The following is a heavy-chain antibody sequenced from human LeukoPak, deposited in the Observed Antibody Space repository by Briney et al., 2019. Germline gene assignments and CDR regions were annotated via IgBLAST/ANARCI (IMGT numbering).Heavy chain of an antibody. D-gene: IGHD3-3*01. CDR2: ISHDGSNK. J-gene: IGHJ4*02. V-gene: IGHV3-30*18. CDR1: GFTFSNNG. Sequence: GGSLRLSCAASGFTFSNNGMDWVRQAPGKGLEWVAVISHDGSNKYYADSVKGRFTISRDNSKNTLYLQMNSLRAEDTAVYYCAQSPSRYDFWSSYYSYFDYWGRGTLVTVSS. CDR3: AQSPSRYDFWSSYYSYFDY.